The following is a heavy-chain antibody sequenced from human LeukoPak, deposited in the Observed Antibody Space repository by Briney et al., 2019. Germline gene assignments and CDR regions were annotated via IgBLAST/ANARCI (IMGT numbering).Heavy chain of an antibody. J-gene: IGHJ5*02. D-gene: IGHD2-2*01. CDR2: IIPIFGTA. CDR3: ARVEGYCSSTSCSAGWFDP. CDR1: GGTFSSYA. V-gene: IGHV1-69*13. Sequence: ASVKVSCKASGGTFSSYAISWVRQAPGQGLEWMGGIIPIFGTANYAQKFQGRVTITADESTSTAYMELSSLRSEDTAVYYCARVEGYCSSTSCSAGWFDPWGQGTLVTVSS.